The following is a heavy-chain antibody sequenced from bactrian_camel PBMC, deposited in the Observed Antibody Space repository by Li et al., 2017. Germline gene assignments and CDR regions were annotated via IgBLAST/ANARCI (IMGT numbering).Heavy chain of an antibody. J-gene: IGHJ6*01. CDR3: ARLSRTSSDPAEFGY. Sequence: VQLVESGGGLVQPGGSLRLSCAASGFTFSDATMSWVRQAPGKGLEWVSGIGIGREPTIYADSVKGRFTISRDNAKNTVFLQMNSLKSDDTALYYCARLSRTSSDPAEFGYWGQG. CDR2: IGIGREPT. CDR1: GFTFSDAT. V-gene: IGHV3S40*01. D-gene: IGHD4*01.